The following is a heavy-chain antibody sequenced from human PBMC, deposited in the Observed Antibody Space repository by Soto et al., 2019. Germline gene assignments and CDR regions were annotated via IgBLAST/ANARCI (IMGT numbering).Heavy chain of an antibody. CDR3: AKDGVYHMGARGWYGFSDY. Sequence: GGSLRLSCAASGFTFRSYAMSWVRQAPGRGPEWVAVISDSGHGSYYADAVMGRFTISRDNSKNTLYLQMNILRADDTAVYYCAKDGVYHMGARGWYGFSDYWGQGTLVTVSS. J-gene: IGHJ4*02. CDR2: ISDSGHGS. CDR1: GFTFRSYA. V-gene: IGHV3-23*01. D-gene: IGHD6-19*01.